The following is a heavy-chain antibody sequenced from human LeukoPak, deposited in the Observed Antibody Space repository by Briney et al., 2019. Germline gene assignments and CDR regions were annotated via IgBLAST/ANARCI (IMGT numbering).Heavy chain of an antibody. CDR3: ARGAPARYDFWSGYYKNWFDP. J-gene: IGHJ5*02. D-gene: IGHD3-3*01. CDR1: GGSISSGGYY. CDR2: IYYSGST. V-gene: IGHV4-31*03. Sequence: PSQTLSPTCTVSGGSISSGGYYWSWIRQHPGKGLEWIGYIYYSGSTYYNPSLKSRVTISVDTSKNQFSLKLSSVTAADTAVYYCARGAPARYDFWSGYYKNWFDPWGQGTLVTVSS.